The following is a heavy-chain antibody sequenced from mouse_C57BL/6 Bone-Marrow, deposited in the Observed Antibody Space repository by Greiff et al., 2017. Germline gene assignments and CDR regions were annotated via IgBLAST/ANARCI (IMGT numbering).Heavy chain of an antibody. V-gene: IGHV1-64*01. Sequence: QVQLQQPGAELVKPGASVKLSCKASGYTFTSYWMHWVKQRPGQGLEWIGMIHPNSGSTNYNEKFKSKATLTVDKSSSTAYMQLSSLTSEDSAVYYWARSNGSPNWYFDVWGTGTTVTVSS. CDR1: GYTFTSYW. CDR2: IHPNSGST. CDR3: ARSNGSPNWYFDV. J-gene: IGHJ1*03. D-gene: IGHD1-1*01.